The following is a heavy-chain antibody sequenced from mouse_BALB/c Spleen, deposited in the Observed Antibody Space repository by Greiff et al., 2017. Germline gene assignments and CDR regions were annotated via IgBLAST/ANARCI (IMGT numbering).Heavy chain of an antibody. CDR3: ARGYDRGYAMDY. V-gene: IGHV14-3*02. Sequence: VQLKQSGAELVKPGASVKLSCTASGFNIKDTYMHWVKQRPEQGLEWIGRIDPANGNTKYDPKFQGKATITADTSSNTAYLQLSSLTSEDTAVYYCARGYDRGYAMDYWGQGTSVTVSS. J-gene: IGHJ4*01. CDR2: IDPANGNT. D-gene: IGHD2-14*01. CDR1: GFNIKDTY.